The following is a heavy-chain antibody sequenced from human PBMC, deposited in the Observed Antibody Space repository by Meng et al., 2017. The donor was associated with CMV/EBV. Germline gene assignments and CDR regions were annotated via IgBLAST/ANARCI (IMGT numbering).Heavy chain of an antibody. D-gene: IGHD3-3*01. J-gene: IGHJ5*02. V-gene: IGHV1-2*02. Sequence: VQVVQCGAEVKKPGASVKVSCKASGYTFTGYYMHWVRQAPGQGLEWMGWINPNSGGTNYAQKFQGRVTMTRDTSISTAYMELSRLRSDDTAVYYCARVARYYDFWSGYYKPWFDPWGQGTLVTVSS. CDR3: ARVARYYDFWSGYYKPWFDP. CDR2: INPNSGGT. CDR1: GYTFTGYY.